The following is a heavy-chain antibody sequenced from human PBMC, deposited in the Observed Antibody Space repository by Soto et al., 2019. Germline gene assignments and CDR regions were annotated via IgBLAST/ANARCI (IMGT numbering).Heavy chain of an antibody. V-gene: IGHV1-69*13. D-gene: IGHD7-27*01. J-gene: IGHJ6*02. CDR2: IFPIFGTA. CDR3: ARVIILGMGYYYGMDV. CDR1: GGTFSSYA. Sequence: SGVKVSCQPSGGTFSSYAISWVGQAPGEGREGMGGIFPIFGTANYAQKFQGRVTITADESTSTAYMELTSLRSADTAVYYYARVIILGMGYYYGMDVWGQGTTVTVSS.